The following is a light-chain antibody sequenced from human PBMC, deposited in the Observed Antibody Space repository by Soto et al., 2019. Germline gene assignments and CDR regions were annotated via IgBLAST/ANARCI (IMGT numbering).Light chain of an antibody. CDR3: TSFTISSTWV. CDR1: SSDVGGYNY. Sequence: QSALTQPASVSGSPGQSITISCTGTSSDVGGYNYVSWFQQHPGKAPKLKIYEVSNRPSGVSNRFSGSKSGYTASLTISVLQAEDEAYYYCTSFTISSTWVFGGGTKLTVL. V-gene: IGLV2-14*03. J-gene: IGLJ3*02. CDR2: EVS.